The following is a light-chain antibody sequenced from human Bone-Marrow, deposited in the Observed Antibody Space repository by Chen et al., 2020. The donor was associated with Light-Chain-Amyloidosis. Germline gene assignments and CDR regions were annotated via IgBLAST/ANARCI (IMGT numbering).Light chain of an antibody. CDR3: QSADSSGTYEVI. J-gene: IGLJ2*01. Sequence: SYELTQPPSVSVSPGQTARITCQGNDLPMKYAYWYQQKPGQAPVLVIHRDTERPSGISERFSGSSSGTTATLTISGVQAEDEADYHCQSADSSGTYEVIFGGGTKLTVL. CDR2: RDT. CDR1: DLPMKY. V-gene: IGLV3-25*03.